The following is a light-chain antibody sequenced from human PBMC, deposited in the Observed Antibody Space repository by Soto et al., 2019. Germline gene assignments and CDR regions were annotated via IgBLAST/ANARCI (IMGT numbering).Light chain of an antibody. V-gene: IGKV3-20*01. CDR2: GAS. Sequence: EIVLTQSPGSLSFSPWEIATLSCRASQSVDSRFFAWYQQRPGQAPRLLIYGASRRATGIPDRFTGSGSGTDFTLTISGLEPEDFALYSCQQYDSSVTFGLGTKVEIK. CDR1: QSVDSRF. J-gene: IGKJ1*01. CDR3: QQYDSSVT.